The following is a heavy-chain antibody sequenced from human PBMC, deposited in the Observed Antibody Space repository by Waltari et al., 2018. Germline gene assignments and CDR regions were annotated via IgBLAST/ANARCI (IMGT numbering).Heavy chain of an antibody. CDR2: ISSSNTT. V-gene: IGHV3-48*01. D-gene: IGHD5-12*01. J-gene: IGHJ3*02. CDR3: ARGRDGYIQDVFDI. Sequence: EVQLVESGGGLVQPGESLRLSCPASGFPSSTYHMNWGRQAPGKGLEWVAYISSSNTTYYADYVKGRFTISRDNAKNSLYLQMNSLRAEDTALYYCARGRDGYIQDVFDIWGQGTMVSVSS. CDR1: GFPSSTYH.